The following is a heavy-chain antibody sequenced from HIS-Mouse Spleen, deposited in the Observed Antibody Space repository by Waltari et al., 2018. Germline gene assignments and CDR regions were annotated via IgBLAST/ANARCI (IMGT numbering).Heavy chain of an antibody. CDR1: GFTFSSYW. V-gene: IGHV3-74*01. Sequence: EVQLVESGGGLVQPGGSLRLSCAASGFTFSSYWLHWVRQAPGKGLVWVARINSDGSSTSYADSVKGRFTISRDNAKNTLYLQMNSLRAEDTAVYYCARDELLRGDQEDYFDYWGQGTLVTVSS. D-gene: IGHD3-16*01. J-gene: IGHJ4*02. CDR3: ARDELLRGDQEDYFDY. CDR2: INSDGSST.